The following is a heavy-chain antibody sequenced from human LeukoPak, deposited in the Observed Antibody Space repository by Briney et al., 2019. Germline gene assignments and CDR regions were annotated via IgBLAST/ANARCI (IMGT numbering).Heavy chain of an antibody. CDR2: ISGNSGKT. CDR1: GYTFSTYG. D-gene: IGHD1-26*01. V-gene: IGHV1-18*01. J-gene: IGHJ5*02. CDR3: ARNAGSYFEFAR. Sequence: GASVKVSCKTSGYTFSTYGLSWVRQAPGQGLEWMGWISGNSGKTHYAQKFQDRVTLTTDTSSTTAFMELRSLRSDDTAMYYCARNAGSYFEFARWGQGTLVTVSS.